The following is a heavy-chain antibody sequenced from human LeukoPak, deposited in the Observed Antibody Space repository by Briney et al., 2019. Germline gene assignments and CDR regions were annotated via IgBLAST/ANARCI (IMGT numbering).Heavy chain of an antibody. V-gene: IGHV3-23*01. D-gene: IGHD2-15*01. Sequence: GGSLRLSCAAPGFTFTDYAMSWVRQAPGTGLEWVSAISGIGNAIFYASSVKGRFTISRDSSKNTLSLQMSSLRAEDTAVYYCVRHLATSGSYPLDYWGQGTLVTVSS. CDR2: ISGIGNAI. CDR1: GFTFTDYA. J-gene: IGHJ4*02. CDR3: VRHLATSGSYPLDY.